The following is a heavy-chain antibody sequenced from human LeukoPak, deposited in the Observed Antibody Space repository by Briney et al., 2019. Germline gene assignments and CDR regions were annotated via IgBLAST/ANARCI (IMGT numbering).Heavy chain of an antibody. CDR2: IYSGGST. CDR3: ARGQSYYEAFDI. V-gene: IGHV3-53*03. J-gene: IGHJ3*02. CDR1: GFTVSSDY. D-gene: IGHD1-26*01. Sequence: PGGSLRLSCAASGFTVSSDYMSWVRQPPGKGLEWVSVIYSGGSTNYADSVKGRFNISRDNSKNTLHLQMNSLRVEDTAVYYCARGQSYYEAFDIWGQGTMVTVSS.